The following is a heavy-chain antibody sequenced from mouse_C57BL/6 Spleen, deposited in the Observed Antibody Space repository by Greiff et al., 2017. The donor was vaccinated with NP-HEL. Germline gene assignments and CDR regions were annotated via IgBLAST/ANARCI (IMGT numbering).Heavy chain of an antibody. V-gene: IGHV5-17*01. CDR1: GFTFSDYG. Sequence: EVQLVESGGGLVKPGGSLKLSCAASGFTFSDYGLHWVRQAPEKGLEWVAYISSGSSTIYYADTVKGRFTSSRDNAKNTLFLQMTSLRSEDTAMYYCARPVAYYFDYWGQGTTLTVSS. CDR3: ARPVAYYFDY. J-gene: IGHJ2*01. CDR2: ISSGSSTI. D-gene: IGHD1-1*01.